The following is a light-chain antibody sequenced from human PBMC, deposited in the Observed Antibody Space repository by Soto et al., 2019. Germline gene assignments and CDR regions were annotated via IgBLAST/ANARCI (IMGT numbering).Light chain of an antibody. CDR1: SSNIGSNY. J-gene: IGLJ3*02. CDR3: AAWDDSLSAGV. CDR2: RHN. Sequence: QSVLTQPPSASGTPGQRVTISCSGSSSNIGSNYVYWYQQLPGTAPKLLIYRHNQRPSGVPDRFSGSKSGTSASLAISGLRSEDEADYYCAAWDDSLSAGVFGGGTKVTVL. V-gene: IGLV1-47*01.